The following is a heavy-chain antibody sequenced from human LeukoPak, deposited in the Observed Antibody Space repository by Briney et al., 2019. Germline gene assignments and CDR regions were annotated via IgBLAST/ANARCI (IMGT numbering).Heavy chain of an antibody. CDR3: AKWEYSSSLGSDYFDY. V-gene: IGHV3-7*03. CDR2: IKQDGSEK. J-gene: IGHJ4*02. D-gene: IGHD6-6*01. CDR1: GFTFSSYW. Sequence: GGSLRLSCAASGFTFSSYWMSWVRQAPGKGLEWVANIKQDGSEKYYVDSVKGRFTISRDNAKNSLYLQMNSLRAEDTAVYYCAKWEYSSSLGSDYFDYWGQGTLVTVSS.